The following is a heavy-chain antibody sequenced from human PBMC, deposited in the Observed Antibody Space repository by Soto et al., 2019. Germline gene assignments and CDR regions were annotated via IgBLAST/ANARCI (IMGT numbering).Heavy chain of an antibody. CDR1: GFTFNSYS. CDR3: AKGSSGYYDTFDS. V-gene: IGHV3-23*01. CDR2: ISGSGSGT. J-gene: IGHJ4*02. D-gene: IGHD3-22*01. Sequence: PGGSLRLSCAASGFTFNSYSIYWVRQAPGKGLEWVSGISGSGSGTYYADSVKGRFTVSRDNSKNTLYLQMNSLRAEDTAAYYCAKGSSGYYDTFDSWGQGTLVTVSS.